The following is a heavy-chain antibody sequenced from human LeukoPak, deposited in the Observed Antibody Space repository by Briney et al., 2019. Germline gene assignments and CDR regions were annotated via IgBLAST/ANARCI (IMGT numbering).Heavy chain of an antibody. Sequence: SGGSLRLSCAASGFTFSSYWMHWVRQAPGKGLVWVSRINSDGSSTSYADSVKGRFTISRDNAKNTLYLQMNSLRAEDTTVYYCATFRGYYDFDDWGQGTLVAVSS. CDR2: INSDGSST. V-gene: IGHV3-74*01. D-gene: IGHD3-22*01. J-gene: IGHJ4*02. CDR3: ATFRGYYDFDD. CDR1: GFTFSSYW.